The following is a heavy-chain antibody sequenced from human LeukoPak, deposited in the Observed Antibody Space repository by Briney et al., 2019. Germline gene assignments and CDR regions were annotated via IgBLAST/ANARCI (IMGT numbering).Heavy chain of an antibody. D-gene: IGHD1-26*01. CDR3: AKGGKWDVTPFDY. J-gene: IGHJ4*02. V-gene: IGHV3-23*01. CDR1: GFTFTSYS. Sequence: GGSLRLSCAASGFTFTSYSMNWVRQAPGKGLEWVSTISGGGGSKYYADSVKGRFTISRDNPKNTLYLQVNSLRAEDTAVYYCAKGGKWDVTPFDYWGQGTLVTVSS. CDR2: ISGGGGSK.